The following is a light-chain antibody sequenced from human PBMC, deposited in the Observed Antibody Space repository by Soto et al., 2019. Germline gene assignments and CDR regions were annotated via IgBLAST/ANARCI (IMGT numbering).Light chain of an antibody. Sequence: EIVLTQSPGTLSLSPGEGATLSCRASQSVTSSYLAWFQQKPGQAPRLLIHGASSRATGIPDRFSGSGSGTDFTLSISRLEPEDFAVYYCQQYGSSPPWTFGQGTKVEIK. V-gene: IGKV3-20*01. J-gene: IGKJ1*01. CDR3: QQYGSSPPWT. CDR2: GAS. CDR1: QSVTSSY.